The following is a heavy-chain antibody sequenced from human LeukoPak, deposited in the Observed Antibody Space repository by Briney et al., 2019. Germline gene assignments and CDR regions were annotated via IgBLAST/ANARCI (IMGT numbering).Heavy chain of an antibody. D-gene: IGHD2-15*01. CDR2: IYYSGST. CDR3: ARVYGDYSTVAF. CDR1: GGSFTASSYY. V-gene: IGHV4-39*07. J-gene: IGHJ4*02. Sequence: PSETLSVTCIVSGGSFTASSYYWGWVRQPPGKGLEWIGSIYYSGSTFYNPSLKSRLTISIDRTKPQFSLSLSSVTAADTAIYYCARVYGDYSTVAFWGQETLVTVSS.